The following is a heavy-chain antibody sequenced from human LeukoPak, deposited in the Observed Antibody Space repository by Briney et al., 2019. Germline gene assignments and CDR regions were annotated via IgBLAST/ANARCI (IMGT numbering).Heavy chain of an antibody. CDR3: ARDGDYYDTGGDYSDAFDI. CDR1: GFTFSSHE. D-gene: IGHD3-22*01. V-gene: IGHV3-48*03. CDR2: ISSRATTI. Sequence: GGSLRLSCAASGFTFSSHEMNWVRQAPGKGLEWVSYISSRATTIYYADSVKGRFTISRDNAKNSLYLQMNSLRAEDTAVYYCARDGDYYDTGGDYSDAFDIWGQGTMVTVS. J-gene: IGHJ3*02.